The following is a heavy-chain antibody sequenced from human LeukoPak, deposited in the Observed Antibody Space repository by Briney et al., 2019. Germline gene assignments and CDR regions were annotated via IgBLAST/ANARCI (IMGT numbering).Heavy chain of an antibody. CDR1: GFTFDDYG. Sequence: GGSLRLSCAASGFTFDDYGMSWVRKAPGKGLEWVSAISGSGGSTYYADSVKGRFTISRDNSKNTLYLQMNSLRAEDTAVYYCAKERNYYGDYDDGFDYWGQGTLVTVSS. CDR3: AKERNYYGDYDDGFDY. CDR2: ISGSGGST. V-gene: IGHV3-23*01. J-gene: IGHJ4*02. D-gene: IGHD4-17*01.